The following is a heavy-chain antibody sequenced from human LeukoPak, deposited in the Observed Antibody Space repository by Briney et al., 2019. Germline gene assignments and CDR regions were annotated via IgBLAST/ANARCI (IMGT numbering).Heavy chain of an antibody. Sequence: ASVKVSCKASGGTFSSYAISWVRQAPGQGLEWMGGIIPIFGTANYAQKFQGRVTITADESTSTAYMELSSLRSEDTAVYYCARDYPSIAAPYYYYYGTDVWGQGTTVTVSS. CDR1: GGTFSSYA. D-gene: IGHD6-6*01. V-gene: IGHV1-69*13. CDR3: ARDYPSIAAPYYYYYGTDV. CDR2: IIPIFGTA. J-gene: IGHJ6*02.